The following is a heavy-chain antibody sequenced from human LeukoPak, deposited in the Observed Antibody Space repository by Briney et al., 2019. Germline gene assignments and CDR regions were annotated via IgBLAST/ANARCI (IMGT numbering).Heavy chain of an antibody. V-gene: IGHV3-23*01. CDR1: GFTFSSYG. D-gene: IGHD6-13*01. Sequence: PGGSLRLSCAASGFTFSSYGMSWVRQAPGKGLEWVSAISGSGGSTYYADSVRGRFTISRDNSKNTLYLQMNSLRAEDTAVYYCAKWWGSSSSYYFDYWGQGTLVTVSS. J-gene: IGHJ4*02. CDR2: ISGSGGST. CDR3: AKWWGSSSSYYFDY.